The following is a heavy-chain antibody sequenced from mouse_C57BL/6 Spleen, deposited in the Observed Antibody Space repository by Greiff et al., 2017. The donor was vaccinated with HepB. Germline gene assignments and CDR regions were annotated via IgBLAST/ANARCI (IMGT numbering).Heavy chain of an antibody. D-gene: IGHD2-4*01. CDR2: ILTGSGST. J-gene: IGHJ3*01. V-gene: IGHV1-9*01. CDR1: GYTFTGYW. CDR3: ARDYDYDGFAY. Sequence: QVQLKQSGAELMKPGASVKLSCKATGYTFTGYWIEWVKQRPGHGLEWIGEILTGSGSTNDNEKFKGKATFTADTSINTAYMQLSSLTTEDSAIYYGARDYDYDGFAYWGQGTLVTVSA.